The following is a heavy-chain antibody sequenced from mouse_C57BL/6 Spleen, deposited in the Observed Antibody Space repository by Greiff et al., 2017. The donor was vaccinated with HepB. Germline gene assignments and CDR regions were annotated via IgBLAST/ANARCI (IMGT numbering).Heavy chain of an antibody. Sequence: VKLQESGAELVRPGASVTLSCKASGYTFTDYEMHWVKQTPVHGLEWIGAIDPETGGTAYNQKFKGKAILTADKSSSTAYMELRSLTSEDSAVYYCTRGGYNYGSSWGNYWGQGTTLTVSS. CDR1: GYTFTDYE. D-gene: IGHD1-1*01. CDR2: IDPETGGT. CDR3: TRGGYNYGSSWGNY. J-gene: IGHJ2*01. V-gene: IGHV1-15*01.